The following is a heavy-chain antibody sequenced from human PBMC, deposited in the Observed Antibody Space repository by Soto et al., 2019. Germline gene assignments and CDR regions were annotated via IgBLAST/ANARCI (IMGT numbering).Heavy chain of an antibody. Sequence: GGSLRLSCAASGFNFGPFWMHWVRQVPGKGLEWVSHINSDGSTIVYADSVKGRFTISRDNAKSTLFLQMNSLRVEDTAEYYCARGKTYYYDGSGQSSLGDYWGQGTLVTVSS. CDR3: ARGKTYYYDGSGQSSLGDY. CDR1: GFNFGPFW. J-gene: IGHJ4*02. CDR2: INSDGSTI. D-gene: IGHD3-22*01. V-gene: IGHV3-74*01.